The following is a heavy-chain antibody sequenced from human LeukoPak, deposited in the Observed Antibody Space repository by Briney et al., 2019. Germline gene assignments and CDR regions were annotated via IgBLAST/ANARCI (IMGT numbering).Heavy chain of an antibody. CDR3: ARVVVTAVGYNAFDI. J-gene: IGHJ3*02. CDR2: IYYSGST. V-gene: IGHV4-59*01. CDR1: GGSISSYY. D-gene: IGHD2-21*02. Sequence: PSETLSLTCTVSGGSISSYYRSWIRQPPGKGLEWIGYIYYSGSTNYNPSLKSRVTISVDTSKNHFSLKLSSVTAADTAVYYCARVVVTAVGYNAFDIWGQGTMVTVSS.